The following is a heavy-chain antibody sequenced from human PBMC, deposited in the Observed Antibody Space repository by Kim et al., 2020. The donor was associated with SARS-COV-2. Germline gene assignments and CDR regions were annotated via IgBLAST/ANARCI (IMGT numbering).Heavy chain of an antibody. J-gene: IGHJ4*02. D-gene: IGHD3-10*01. CDR2: IYYSGST. Sequence: SETLSLTWTVSGGSISSYYWSWIRQPPGKGLEWIGYIYYSGSTNYNPSLKSRVTISVDTSKNQFSLKLSSVTAADTAVYYCARGPPYYYGSGSHIVDYWGQGTLVTVSS. CDR3: ARGPPYYYGSGSHIVDY. V-gene: IGHV4-59*01. CDR1: GGSISSYY.